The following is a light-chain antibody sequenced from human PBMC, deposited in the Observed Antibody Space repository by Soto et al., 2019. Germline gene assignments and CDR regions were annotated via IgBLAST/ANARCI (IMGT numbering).Light chain of an antibody. CDR2: LGS. CDR1: QSLLHRNGYNY. CDR3: MQALQTPPT. V-gene: IGKV2-28*01. Sequence: DIVMTQSPLSLPVTPGEPASISCRSSQSLLHRNGYNYLDWYLQKPGQSPQLLIYLGSNRASGVPDRFSGGGSGTDFTLKISRVEAEDVGVYYCMQALQTPPTFGQGTKLEIK. J-gene: IGKJ2*01.